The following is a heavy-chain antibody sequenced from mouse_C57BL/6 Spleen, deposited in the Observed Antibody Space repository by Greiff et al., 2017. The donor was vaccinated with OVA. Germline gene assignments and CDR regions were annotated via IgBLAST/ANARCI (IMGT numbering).Heavy chain of an antibody. V-gene: IGHV3-6*01. J-gene: IGHJ3*01. Sequence: VQLQQSGPGLVKPSPSVSLSCSATGYSFTSAYYRNWMRKFPGNQLGCVGYLRYDGSNNYNPSFKNRTSITRDTSSNQSFLKLNSVTTEDAATFYCARGDGCFAYWGQGTLVTVSA. D-gene: IGHD2-3*01. CDR3: ARGDGCFAY. CDR1: GYSFTSAYY. CDR2: LRYDGSN.